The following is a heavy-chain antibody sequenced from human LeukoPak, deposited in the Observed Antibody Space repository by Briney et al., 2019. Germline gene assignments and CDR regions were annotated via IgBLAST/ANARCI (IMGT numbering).Heavy chain of an antibody. D-gene: IGHD5-18*01. V-gene: IGHV4-34*01. CDR2: INHSGST. CDR3: ARRGWRGYSYGYPAILDY. J-gene: IGHJ4*02. CDR1: GGSFSGYY. Sequence: SETLSLTCAVYGGSFSGYYWSWIRQPPGKGLEWIGEINHSGSTNYNPSLKSRVTISVDTSKNQFSLKLSSVTAADTAVYYCARRGWRGYSYGYPAILDYWGQGTLVTVSS.